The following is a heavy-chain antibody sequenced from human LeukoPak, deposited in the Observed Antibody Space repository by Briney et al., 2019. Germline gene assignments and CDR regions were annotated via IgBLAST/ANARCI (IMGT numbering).Heavy chain of an antibody. V-gene: IGHV3-21*01. Sequence: GGSLRLSCAAYGFTFSSYSMNWVRQAPGKGLEWVSSISSSSSYIYYADSVKGRFTIASETAKNSLYLQMNSLRAEDTAVYYSARAYSSGWYVQAGIDYWGQGTLVTVSS. J-gene: IGHJ4*02. CDR1: GFTFSSYS. CDR2: ISSSSSYI. CDR3: ARAYSSGWYVQAGIDY. D-gene: IGHD6-19*01.